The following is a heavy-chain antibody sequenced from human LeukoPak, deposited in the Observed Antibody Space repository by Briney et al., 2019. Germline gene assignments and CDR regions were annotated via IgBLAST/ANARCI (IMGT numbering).Heavy chain of an antibody. V-gene: IGHV5-51*01. D-gene: IGHD4-23*01. J-gene: IGHJ4*02. CDR2: IYPSDSDI. Sequence: GESLKISCKGSGYSYTTYWIGWVRQMPGKGLEWIGIIYPSDSDIRISPSSQGQVTISVDKSINTAYLQWSSLKASDTAIYYCARRAVVIGVGYFDYWGQGTLVTVSS. CDR1: GYSYTTYW. CDR3: ARRAVVIGVGYFDY.